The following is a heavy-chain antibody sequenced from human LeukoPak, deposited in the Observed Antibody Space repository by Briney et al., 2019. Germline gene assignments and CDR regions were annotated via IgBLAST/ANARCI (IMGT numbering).Heavy chain of an antibody. J-gene: IGHJ4*02. Sequence: GGSLRLSCAASGFTFSSYSMSWVRQAPGKGLEWVSSITSTSDYIYYADSVKGRFTISRDNARNSLYLQMNSLRPEDTAVYYCAREAYNYGLSYSYHFDYWGQGVLVTVSA. CDR2: ITSTSDYI. D-gene: IGHD5-18*01. V-gene: IGHV3-21*06. CDR3: AREAYNYGLSYSYHFDY. CDR1: GFTFSSYS.